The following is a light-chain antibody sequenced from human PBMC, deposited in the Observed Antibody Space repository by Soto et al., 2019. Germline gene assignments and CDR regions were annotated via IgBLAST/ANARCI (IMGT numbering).Light chain of an antibody. J-gene: IGKJ2*01. CDR1: QSVRSF. CDR2: DAS. Sequence: EIVLTQSPATLSLSPGERATLSCRASQSVRSFLAWYQQKPGQAPSLLIYDASNRATGIPARFSGSGSGTDFTLTISSLEPEDFAVYYCQQRSTWPHTFGQGTKLEIK. CDR3: QQRSTWPHT. V-gene: IGKV3-11*01.